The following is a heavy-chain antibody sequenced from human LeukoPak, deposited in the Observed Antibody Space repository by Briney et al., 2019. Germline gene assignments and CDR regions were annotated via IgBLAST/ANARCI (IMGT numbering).Heavy chain of an antibody. J-gene: IGHJ4*02. CDR2: IYYSGST. D-gene: IGHD3-3*01. Sequence: SETLSLTCTVSGGSISSHYCTWIRKPPGPGRGAIGYIYYSGSTNSNPTLMSRVTISVDTSKTQFSLKLSSVTAADTAVYYCASAGEFDVASGYSIDYWGQGTLVTVSS. CDR3: ASAGEFDVASGYSIDY. CDR1: GGSISSHY. V-gene: IGHV4-59*11.